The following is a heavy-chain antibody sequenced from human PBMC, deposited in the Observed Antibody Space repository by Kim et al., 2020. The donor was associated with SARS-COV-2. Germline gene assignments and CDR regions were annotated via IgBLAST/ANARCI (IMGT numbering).Heavy chain of an antibody. D-gene: IGHD3-10*01. CDR2: IWYDGSNK. J-gene: IGHJ3*02. Sequence: GGSLRLSCAASGFTFSSYGMHWVRQAPGKGLEWVAVIWYDGSNKYYADSVKGRFTISRDNSKNTLYLQMNSLRAEDTAVYYCAKDLGLLWFGEFDAFDIWGQGTMVTVSS. CDR3: AKDLGLLWFGEFDAFDI. CDR1: GFTFSSYG. V-gene: IGHV3-33*06.